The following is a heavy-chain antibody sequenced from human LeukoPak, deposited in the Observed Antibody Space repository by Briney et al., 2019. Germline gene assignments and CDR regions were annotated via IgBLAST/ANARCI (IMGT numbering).Heavy chain of an antibody. CDR1: GYTFTNYG. Sequence: ASVKVSCRASGYTFTNYGISWVRQAPGQGLEWMGWISAYNGNTNYAQKFQGRVTMTTDTSTSTAYMELRSLRSDGTAVYYCAREDRPLLIDYWGQGTLVTVSS. J-gene: IGHJ4*02. V-gene: IGHV1-18*01. CDR2: ISAYNGNT. CDR3: AREDRPLLIDY.